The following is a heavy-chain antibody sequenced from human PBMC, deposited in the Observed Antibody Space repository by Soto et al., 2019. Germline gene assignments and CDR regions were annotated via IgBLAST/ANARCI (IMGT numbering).Heavy chain of an antibody. D-gene: IGHD6-6*01. V-gene: IGHV1-69*06. CDR3: ARDFRIAARPGYFDY. J-gene: IGHJ4*02. Sequence: QVQLVQSGAEVKKPGSSVKVSCKASGGTFSSYAISWVRQAPGQGLEWMGGIIPIFGTANYAQKFQGRVTITADKSTRTAYMELSSLRSEDTAVYYCARDFRIAARPGYFDYWGQGTLVTVSS. CDR2: IIPIFGTA. CDR1: GGTFSSYA.